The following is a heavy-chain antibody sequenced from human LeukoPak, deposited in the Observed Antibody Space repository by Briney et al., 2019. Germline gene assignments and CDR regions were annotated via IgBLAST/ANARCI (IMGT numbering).Heavy chain of an antibody. J-gene: IGHJ4*02. D-gene: IGHD1-26*01. CDR3: ARDHSGSSYFDD. CDR1: GFTVSSNY. V-gene: IGHV3-66*02. Sequence: GGSLRLSCAASGFTVSSNYMSWVRQAPGKGLEWVSVIYSGGSTYYADSVKGRFTISRDNSKNTLYLQMSSLRAEDTAVYYCARDHSGSSYFDDWGQGTLVTVSS. CDR2: IYSGGST.